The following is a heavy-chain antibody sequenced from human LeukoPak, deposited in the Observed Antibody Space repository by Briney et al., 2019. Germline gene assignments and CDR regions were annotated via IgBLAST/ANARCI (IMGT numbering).Heavy chain of an antibody. D-gene: IGHD6-19*01. CDR3: AKVTSSGWYLNY. CDR2: ITASDGNT. J-gene: IGHJ4*02. CDR1: GFTFSSYA. V-gene: IGHV3-23*01. Sequence: PGGSLRLSCAASGFTFSSYAMSWVRQAPGKGLEWVSTITASDGNTYYADSVKGRFTISRDNSKNTLYLQMNGLRAEDTAVYYCAKVTSSGWYLNYWGQGTLVTVSS.